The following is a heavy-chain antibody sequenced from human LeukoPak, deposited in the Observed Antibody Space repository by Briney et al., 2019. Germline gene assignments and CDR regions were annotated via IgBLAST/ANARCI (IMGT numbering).Heavy chain of an antibody. CDR3: AKDHGYYYGSGLPGAFDI. D-gene: IGHD3-10*01. Sequence: GGSLRLSCAASGFTFSSYGMYWVRQAPGKGLEWVAFTRYDGSNKYYADSVKGRFTISRDNSKNTLYLQMNSLRAEDTAVYYCAKDHGYYYGSGLPGAFDIWGQGTMVTVSS. J-gene: IGHJ3*02. CDR2: TRYDGSNK. V-gene: IGHV3-30*02. CDR1: GFTFSSYG.